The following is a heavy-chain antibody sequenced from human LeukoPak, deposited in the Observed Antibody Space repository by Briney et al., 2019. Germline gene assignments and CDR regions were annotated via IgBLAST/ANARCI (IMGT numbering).Heavy chain of an antibody. CDR3: ARGLDSSGYFAPCGY. Sequence: ASVKVSCKASGYTFTNYGITWVRQAPGQGLEWMGWISGYNGNTNYAQKLQGRVTMTTDTSTSTAYMELRSLRSDDTAVYYCARGLDSSGYFAPCGYWGQGTLVTVSS. J-gene: IGHJ4*02. CDR2: ISGYNGNT. V-gene: IGHV1-18*01. CDR1: GYTFTNYG. D-gene: IGHD3-22*01.